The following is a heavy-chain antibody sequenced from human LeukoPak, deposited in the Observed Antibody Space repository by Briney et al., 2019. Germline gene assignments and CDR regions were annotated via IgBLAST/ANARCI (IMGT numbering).Heavy chain of an antibody. J-gene: IGHJ4*02. D-gene: IGHD6-19*01. V-gene: IGHV4-59*01. CDR1: GGSISSYY. Sequence: KPSETLSLTCTVSGGSISSYYWIWIRQPPGQGLEWIGYIYYSGRTNYNYFLKSRVTILDTMTKNQFSLKLSSVTAADTAVYYCARVPVPRVAVAGLDYWGQGTVVTVSS. CDR2: IYYSGRT. CDR3: ARVPVPRVAVAGLDY.